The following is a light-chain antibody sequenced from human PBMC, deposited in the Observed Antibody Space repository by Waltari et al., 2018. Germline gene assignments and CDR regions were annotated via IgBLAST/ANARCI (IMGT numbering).Light chain of an antibody. CDR2: RTD. CDR3: AAWDDSLSASL. Sequence: QSVLTQPPSVSGTPGQRVTISCSGSSSNIGSDYVYWFQQLPGTAPKLLIYRTDERPSGVPDRFAGSKSCTSASLAISGRRSEDEADYYCAAWDDSLSASLFGGGTKVTVL. V-gene: IGLV1-47*01. CDR1: SSNIGSDY. J-gene: IGLJ2*01.